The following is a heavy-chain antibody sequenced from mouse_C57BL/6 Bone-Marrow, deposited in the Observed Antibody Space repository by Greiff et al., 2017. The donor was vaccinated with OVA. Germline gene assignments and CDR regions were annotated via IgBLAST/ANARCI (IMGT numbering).Heavy chain of an antibody. CDR2: IWSGGST. J-gene: IGHJ4*01. Sequence: VKLVESGPGLVQPSQSLSITCTVSGFSLTSYGVHWVRQSPGKGLEWLGVIWSGGSTDYNAAFISRLSISKDNSKSQVFFKMNSLQADDTAIYYCARNGGLRRMDYWGQGTSVTVSS. V-gene: IGHV2-2*01. D-gene: IGHD2-4*01. CDR1: GFSLTSYG. CDR3: ARNGGLRRMDY.